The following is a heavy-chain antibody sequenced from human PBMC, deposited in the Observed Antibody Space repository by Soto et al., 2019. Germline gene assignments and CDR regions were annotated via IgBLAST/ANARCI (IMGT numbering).Heavy chain of an antibody. CDR1: GFTFSSYS. V-gene: IGHV3-48*01. J-gene: IGHJ4*02. CDR3: ARDSGYSYDPLDY. D-gene: IGHD5-18*01. Sequence: GGSLRLSCAASGFTFSSYSMNWVRQAPGKGLEWVSYISSSSSTIYYADSVKGRFTISRDNAKNSLYLQMNSLRDTAVYYCARDSGYSYDPLDYWGQGTLVTVSS. CDR2: ISSSSSTI.